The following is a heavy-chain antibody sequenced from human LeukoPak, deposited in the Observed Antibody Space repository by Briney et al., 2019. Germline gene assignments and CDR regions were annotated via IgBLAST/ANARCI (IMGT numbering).Heavy chain of an antibody. Sequence: SVKVSCKASGGTFSSYAISWVRQAPGQGLEWMGGIIPIFGTANYAQKFQGRVTITTDESTSTAYMELSSLRSGDTAVYYCARGGGWLQLSTHFDYWGQGTLVTVSS. CDR1: GGTFSSYA. V-gene: IGHV1-69*05. D-gene: IGHD5-24*01. CDR2: IIPIFGTA. CDR3: ARGGGWLQLSTHFDY. J-gene: IGHJ4*02.